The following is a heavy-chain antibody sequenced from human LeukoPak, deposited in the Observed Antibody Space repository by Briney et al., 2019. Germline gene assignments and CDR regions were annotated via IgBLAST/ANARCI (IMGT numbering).Heavy chain of an antibody. CDR2: IQNDGNDK. CDR1: GLTFSTYG. Sequence: GGSLGLSCAASGLTFSTYGMHWVRQAPGKGLEWVALIQNDGNDKYYADSVKGRFTISKDNSKNTLYLQMNSLRAEDTAVYYCARVAYSGYVPDWGQGTLVTVSS. J-gene: IGHJ4*02. CDR3: ARVAYSGYVPD. V-gene: IGHV3-30*12. D-gene: IGHD5-12*01.